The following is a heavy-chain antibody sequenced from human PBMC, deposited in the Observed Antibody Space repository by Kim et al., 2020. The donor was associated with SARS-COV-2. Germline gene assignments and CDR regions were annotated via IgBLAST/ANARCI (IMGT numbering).Heavy chain of an antibody. CDR3: AKGLGIDYGDQLDF. Sequence: GGSLRLSCVASGFTFSRYAMGWVRQAPGKGLEWVSAIRGTGRSTYYADSVKGRFTISRDNSKNTLYLQMNSLRAEDTAVYYCAKGLGIDYGDQLDFWGQGTLVTVSS. V-gene: IGHV3-23*01. D-gene: IGHD4-17*01. CDR1: GFTFSRYA. CDR2: IRGTGRST. J-gene: IGHJ4*02.